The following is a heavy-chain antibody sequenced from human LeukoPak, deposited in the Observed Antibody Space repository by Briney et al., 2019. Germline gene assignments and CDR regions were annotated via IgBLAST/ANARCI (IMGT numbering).Heavy chain of an antibody. J-gene: IGHJ4*02. CDR3: ARPKYSSSWYYFDY. CDR2: IYPGDSDT. D-gene: IGHD6-13*01. CDR1: GYRFTDYW. V-gene: IGHV5-51*01. Sequence: GESLKISCKGSGYRFTDYWIGWVRQMPGKGLEWMGIIYPGDSDTRYSPSFQGQVTISADKSISTAYLQWSSLKASDTAMYYCARPKYSSSWYYFDYWGQGTLVTVSS.